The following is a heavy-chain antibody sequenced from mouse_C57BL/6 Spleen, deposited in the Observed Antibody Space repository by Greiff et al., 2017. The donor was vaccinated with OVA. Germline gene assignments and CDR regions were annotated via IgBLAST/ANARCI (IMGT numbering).Heavy chain of an antibody. CDR2: ISNGGGST. Sequence: EVQRVESGGGLVQPGGSLKLSCAASGFTFSDYYMYWVRQTPEKRLEWVAYISNGGGSTYYPDTVKGRFTISRDNAKNTLYLQMSRLKSEDTAMYYCASPYYDYDDGGPWFAYWGQGTLVTVSA. CDR3: ASPYYDYDDGGPWFAY. D-gene: IGHD2-4*01. V-gene: IGHV5-12*01. CDR1: GFTFSDYY. J-gene: IGHJ3*01.